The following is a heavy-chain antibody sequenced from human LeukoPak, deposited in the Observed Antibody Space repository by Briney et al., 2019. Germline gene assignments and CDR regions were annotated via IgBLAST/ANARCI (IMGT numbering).Heavy chain of an antibody. CDR3: AKWVVYYYYYMDV. D-gene: IGHD2-15*01. CDR2: ISGSGGST. CDR1: GFTFSSYA. V-gene: IGHV3-23*01. J-gene: IGHJ6*03. Sequence: PGGSLRLSCAASGFTFSSYAMSSVRQAPGKGLEWVSAISGSGGSTYYADSVKDRFTISRDNSKNTLYLQMNSLRAEDTAIYYCAKWVVYYYYYMDVWGKGTTVTVSS.